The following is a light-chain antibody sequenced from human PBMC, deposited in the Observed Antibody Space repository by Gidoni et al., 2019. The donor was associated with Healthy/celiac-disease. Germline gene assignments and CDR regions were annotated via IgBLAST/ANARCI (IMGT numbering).Light chain of an antibody. Sequence: DLQITQSPSSLSASVGDRVTITCQASQDISNYLNWYQQKPGKAPKLLIYDASNLETGVPSRFSGSGSGTDFTLTISSLQPEDIATYYCQQYDNLPRTFGGGTKVEIK. CDR3: QQYDNLPRT. J-gene: IGKJ4*02. CDR2: DAS. CDR1: QDISNY. V-gene: IGKV1-33*01.